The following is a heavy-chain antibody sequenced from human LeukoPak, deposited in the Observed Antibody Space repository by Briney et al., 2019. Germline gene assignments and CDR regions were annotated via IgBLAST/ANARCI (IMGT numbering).Heavy chain of an antibody. CDR3: ARDSMVRGVIVPDY. V-gene: IGHV3-21*01. CDR1: GFTFSSYS. Sequence: GGSLRLSCAASGFTFSSYSMNWVRQAPGKGLEWVSSISSSSSYIYYADSVKGRFTISRDNAKSSLYLQMNSLRAEDTAVYYCARDSMVRGVIVPDYWGQGTLVTVSS. CDR2: ISSSSSYI. D-gene: IGHD3-10*01. J-gene: IGHJ4*02.